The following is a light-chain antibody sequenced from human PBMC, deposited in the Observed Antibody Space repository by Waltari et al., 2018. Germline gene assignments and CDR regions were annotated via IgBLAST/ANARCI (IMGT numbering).Light chain of an antibody. CDR2: KAS. CDR3: QQYKAYST. CDR1: KSINTW. V-gene: IGKV1-5*03. J-gene: IGKJ1*01. Sequence: DIQMTQFPSTLSASIGDRVTITCRASKSINTWLAWYQQKPGKAPKLLIYKASTLESGVPSRFSGDGSGTEFTLTIDSLQPDDFASYYCQQYKAYSTFGQGTQVDI.